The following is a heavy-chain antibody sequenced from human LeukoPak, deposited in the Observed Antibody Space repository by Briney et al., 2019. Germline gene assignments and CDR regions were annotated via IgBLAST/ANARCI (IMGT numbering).Heavy chain of an antibody. CDR3: ARAHSSGWNY. D-gene: IGHD6-19*01. J-gene: IGHJ4*02. CDR2: IKQDGSEK. Sequence: GGSLRLSCAASGFTVSSNYMSWVRQAPGKGLEWVANIKQDGSEKYYVDSVKGRFTISRDNAKNSLYLQMNSLRAEDTAVYYCARAHSSGWNYWGQGTLVTVSS. CDR1: GFTVSSNY. V-gene: IGHV3-7*01.